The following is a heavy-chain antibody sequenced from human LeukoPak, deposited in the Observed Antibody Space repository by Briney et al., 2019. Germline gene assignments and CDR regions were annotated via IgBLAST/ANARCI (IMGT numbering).Heavy chain of an antibody. J-gene: IGHJ3*02. CDR3: AREDQLVDAFDI. V-gene: IGHV3-13*01. D-gene: IGHD2-2*01. CDR2: IGTAGDT. CDR1: GFTFSSYD. Sequence: GGSLRLSCAASGFTFSSYDMHWVRQAPGKGLEWVSAIGTAGDTYYPGSVKGRFTISRENAKNSLYLQMNSLRAGDTAVYYCAREDQLVDAFDIWGQGTMVTVSS.